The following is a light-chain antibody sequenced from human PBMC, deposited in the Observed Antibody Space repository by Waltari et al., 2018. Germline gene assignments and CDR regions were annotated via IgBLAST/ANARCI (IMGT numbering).Light chain of an antibody. V-gene: IGKV3-15*01. CDR3: QQYNNWWT. J-gene: IGKJ1*01. CDR2: GAS. Sequence: IVMTQSPATLSVSPGERATLSCRASQSVRSNLAWYQQQPGQAPRLLIYGASTRATGIPARFSGSGSGTEFTLTISSLQSEDFAVYYCQQYNNWWTFGQGTKVEIK. CDR1: QSVRSN.